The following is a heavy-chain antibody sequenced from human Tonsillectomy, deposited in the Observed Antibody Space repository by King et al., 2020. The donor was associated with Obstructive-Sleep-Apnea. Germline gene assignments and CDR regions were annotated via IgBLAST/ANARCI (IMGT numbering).Heavy chain of an antibody. CDR2: ISGSGGST. V-gene: IGHV3-23*04. CDR1: GFTFSSYA. Sequence: VQLVESGGGLVQPGGSLRLSCAASGFTFSSYALSWGLQAPGKGLEWVSAISGSGGSTYYADSVKGRFTISRDTSKNTLYLQMNSLRAEDTAVYYCAKDRGSVVPAAQFDPWGQGTLVTVSS. D-gene: IGHD2-2*01. J-gene: IGHJ5*02. CDR3: AKDRGSVVPAAQFDP.